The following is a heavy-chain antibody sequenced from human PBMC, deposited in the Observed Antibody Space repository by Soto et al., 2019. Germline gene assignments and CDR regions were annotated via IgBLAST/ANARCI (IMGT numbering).Heavy chain of an antibody. CDR1: GYTFTSYY. CDR2: INPSVGST. J-gene: IGHJ5*02. D-gene: IGHD3-9*01. CDR3: ARGGGDILTGLWGPLRFDP. Sequence: ASVKVSCKASGYTFTSYYMHWVRQAPGQGLEWMGMINPSVGSTSYAQKFQGRVTMTTDKSTSTAYMELSSLRSEDTAVYYCARGGGDILTGLWGPLRFDPWGQGTLVTVSS. V-gene: IGHV1-46*01.